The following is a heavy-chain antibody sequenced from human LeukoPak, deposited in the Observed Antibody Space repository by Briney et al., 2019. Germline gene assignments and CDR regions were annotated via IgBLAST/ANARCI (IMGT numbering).Heavy chain of an antibody. CDR3: ARGSYDFWSGYYNYYYGMDV. D-gene: IGHD3-3*01. J-gene: IGHJ6*02. V-gene: IGHV1-8*02. CDR2: MNPNSGNT. CDR1: GYTFTSYG. Sequence: ASVKVSCKASGYTFTSYGISWVRQAPGQGLEWMGWMNPNSGNTGYAQKFQGRVTMTRNTSISTAYMELSSLRSEDTAVYYCARGSYDFWSGYYNYYYGMDVWGQGTTVTVSS.